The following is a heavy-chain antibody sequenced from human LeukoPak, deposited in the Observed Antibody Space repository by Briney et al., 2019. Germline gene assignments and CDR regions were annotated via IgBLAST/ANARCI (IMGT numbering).Heavy chain of an antibody. CDR1: GGSISSYY. D-gene: IGHD5-18*01. Sequence: SETLSLTCTASGGSISSYYWSWIRQPPGKGLEWIGYIYYSGSTNYNPSLKSRVTISVDTSKNQFSLKLSSVTAADTAVYYCARFRGYSYGDFDYWGQGTLVTVSS. J-gene: IGHJ4*02. V-gene: IGHV4-59*01. CDR3: ARFRGYSYGDFDY. CDR2: IYYSGST.